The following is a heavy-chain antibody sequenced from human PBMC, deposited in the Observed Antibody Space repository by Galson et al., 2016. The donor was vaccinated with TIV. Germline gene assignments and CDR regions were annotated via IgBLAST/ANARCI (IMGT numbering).Heavy chain of an antibody. CDR2: IDPRGGGT. CDR3: AVWANTYYFAL. D-gene: IGHD2-8*01. V-gene: IGHV1-46*01. Sequence: SVKVSCKASGYTLINYYMHWVRQAPGQGLEWVGVIDPRGGGTTYAQKFQGRVTMTRDTSTNTVYMELSSLTSDDTAVFYCAVWANTYYFALWGQGTLITVSS. CDR1: GYTLINYY. J-gene: IGHJ4*02.